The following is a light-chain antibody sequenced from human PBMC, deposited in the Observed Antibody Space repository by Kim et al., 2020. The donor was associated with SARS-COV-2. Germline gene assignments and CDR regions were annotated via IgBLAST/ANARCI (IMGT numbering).Light chain of an antibody. V-gene: IGKV1-5*03. J-gene: IGKJ2*01. CDR3: QQYNSYSYT. CDR1: QSISSW. CDR2: KAS. Sequence: DIQMTQSPSTLSVSVGDRVTITCRASQSISSWLAWYQQKPGKAPKLLIYKASSLESGVPSRFSGSGSGTEFTLTISSLQPDDFATYYCQQYNSYSYTIGQGTKLEI.